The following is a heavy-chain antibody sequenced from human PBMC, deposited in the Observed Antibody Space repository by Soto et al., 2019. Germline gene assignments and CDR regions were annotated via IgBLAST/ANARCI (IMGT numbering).Heavy chain of an antibody. Sequence: SVKVSCKASGGTFSSYTISWVRQAPGQGLEWMGRIIPILGIANYAQKFQGRVTITADKSTSTAYMELSSLRSEDTAVYYCARDRAVVVVAATPDWYFDLWGRGTLVTVSS. CDR3: ARDRAVVVVAATPDWYFDL. V-gene: IGHV1-69*04. D-gene: IGHD2-15*01. CDR1: GGTFSSYT. CDR2: IIPILGIA. J-gene: IGHJ2*01.